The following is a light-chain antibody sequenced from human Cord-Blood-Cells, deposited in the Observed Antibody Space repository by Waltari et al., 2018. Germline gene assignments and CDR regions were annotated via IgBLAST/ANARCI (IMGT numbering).Light chain of an antibody. V-gene: IGKV4-1*01. J-gene: IGKJ1*01. Sequence: DIVMTQSPDSLAVSLGERATINCKSSKSVLYSSNNKNNLDWYQQKPVQPHTLLMYWESTRESGVRDRFSGSGSGTDFTLTGSSLQAEDVAVYYCQQYYSTPRTFGQGTKVEIK. CDR1: KSVLYSSNNKNN. CDR2: WES. CDR3: QQYYSTPRT.